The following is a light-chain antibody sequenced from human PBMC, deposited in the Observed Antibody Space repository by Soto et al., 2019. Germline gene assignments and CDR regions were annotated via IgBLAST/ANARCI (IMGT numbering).Light chain of an antibody. Sequence: QSALTQPPSASGSPGQSVTISCTGTSSDVGAYNYVSWYQQHPGKAPKLMIYEDSKRPSGVPDRFSGSKSGNTASLTVSGLQAEDEADYYCRSYTGSSSLVFGGGTKLTVL. CDR2: EDS. J-gene: IGLJ3*02. CDR1: SSDVGAYNY. CDR3: RSYTGSSSLV. V-gene: IGLV2-8*01.